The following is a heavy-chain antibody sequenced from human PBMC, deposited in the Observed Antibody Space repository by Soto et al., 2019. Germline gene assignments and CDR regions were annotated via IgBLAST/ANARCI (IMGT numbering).Heavy chain of an antibody. CDR2: ISSSSSTI. CDR1: GFTFSSYS. J-gene: IGHJ6*02. D-gene: IGHD6-13*01. V-gene: IGHV3-48*02. Sequence: GGSLRLSCAASGFTFSSYSMNWVRQAPGKGLEWVSYISSSSSTIYYADSVKGRFTISRDNAKNSLYLQMNSLRDEDTAVYYCARDSIAAAGDAYYYYYGMDVWGQGTTVTVSS. CDR3: ARDSIAAAGDAYYYYYGMDV.